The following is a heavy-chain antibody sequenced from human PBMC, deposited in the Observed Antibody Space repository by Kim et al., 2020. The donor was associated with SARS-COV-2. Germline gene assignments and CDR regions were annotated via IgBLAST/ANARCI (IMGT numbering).Heavy chain of an antibody. CDR2: INPNSGGT. CDR1: GYTFTGYY. CDR3: ARGVLHLGELTY. J-gene: IGHJ4*02. Sequence: ASVKVSCKASGYTFTGYYMHWVRQAPGQGLEWMGRINPNSGGTNYAQKFQGRVTMTRDTSISTAYMELSRLRSDDTAVYYWARGVLHLGELTYWGQGTLVTVSS. V-gene: IGHV1-2*06. D-gene: IGHD3-16*01.